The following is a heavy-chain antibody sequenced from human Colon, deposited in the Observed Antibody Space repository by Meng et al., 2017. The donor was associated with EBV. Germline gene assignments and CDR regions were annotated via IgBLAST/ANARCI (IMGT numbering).Heavy chain of an antibody. CDR3: ARVGQWLPIDD. CDR1: GDSISSGGYY. CDR2: IYYSGGT. D-gene: IGHD6-19*01. Sequence: QVQLQESGPGLVKPSXXLSLTCAVSGDSISSGGYYWSWIRQPPGMGPEWIGYIYYSGGTYYNPSLKSRVTMSIDTSKNQFSLKLTSVTAADTAVYYCARVGQWLPIDDWGQGTLVTVSS. J-gene: IGHJ4*02. V-gene: IGHV4-30-4*01.